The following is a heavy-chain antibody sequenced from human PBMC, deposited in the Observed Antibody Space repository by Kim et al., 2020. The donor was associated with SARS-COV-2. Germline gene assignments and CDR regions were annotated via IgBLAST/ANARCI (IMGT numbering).Heavy chain of an antibody. CDR3: AREWQLHLSGMDV. V-gene: IGHV3-48*02. Sequence: YAASVKGRFTISRENAKNSLYLQMNSLRDEDTDVYYCAREWQLHLSGMDVWGQGTTVTVSS. D-gene: IGHD1-26*01. J-gene: IGHJ6*02.